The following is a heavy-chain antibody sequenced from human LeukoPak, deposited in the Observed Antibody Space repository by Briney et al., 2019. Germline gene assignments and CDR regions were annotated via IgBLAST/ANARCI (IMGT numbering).Heavy chain of an antibody. D-gene: IGHD6-19*01. CDR1: GGSISSYY. CDR2: IHHSGST. Sequence: SETLSLTCTVSGGSISSYYWSWIRQPPGKGLQWIGSIHHSGSTYYNPSLKSRVTISVDTSKNQFSLKLSSVTAADTAVYYCARTSSSGLVGGYYFDYWGQGTLVTVSS. V-gene: IGHV4-4*09. J-gene: IGHJ4*02. CDR3: ARTSSSGLVGGYYFDY.